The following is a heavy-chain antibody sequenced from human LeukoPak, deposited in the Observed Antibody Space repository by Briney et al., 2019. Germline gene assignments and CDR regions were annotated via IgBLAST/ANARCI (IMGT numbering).Heavy chain of an antibody. CDR2: INHSGST. CDR3: ARCSSSWYPGSPYFDY. Sequence: SETLSLTCAVYGGSFSGYYWSWIRQPPGKGLEWIGEINHSGSTNYSPSLKSRVTISVDTSKNQFSLKLSSVTAADTAVYYCARCSSSWYPGSPYFDYWGQGTLVTVSS. V-gene: IGHV4-34*01. D-gene: IGHD6-13*01. J-gene: IGHJ4*02. CDR1: GGSFSGYY.